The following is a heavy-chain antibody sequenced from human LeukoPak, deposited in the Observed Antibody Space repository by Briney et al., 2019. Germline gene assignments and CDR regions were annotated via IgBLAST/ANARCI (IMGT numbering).Heavy chain of an antibody. CDR2: INPNSGGT. CDR3: TREESSTTCSDV. Sequence: ASVKVSCKASGYTFTGYYMHWVRQAPRQGLEWMGWINPNSGGTNYAQKFQGKVTMTRDTSISTAYMELSKLRSDDTAVYYCTREESSTTCSDVWSQGTTVTVSS. V-gene: IGHV1-2*02. D-gene: IGHD2-2*01. CDR1: GYTFTGYY. J-gene: IGHJ6*02.